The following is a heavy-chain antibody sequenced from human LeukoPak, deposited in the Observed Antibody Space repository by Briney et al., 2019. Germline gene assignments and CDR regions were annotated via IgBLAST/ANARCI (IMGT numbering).Heavy chain of an antibody. CDR2: INQDGSEE. Sequence: GGSLRLSCAASGFTFSNYLMTWVRQAPGKGLEWVAHINQDGSEEHYMDSAKARFTISRDNAKNSLSLQMNSLRAEDTAVYYCVRDGGVSGYDLLDYWGQGTLVTVSS. V-gene: IGHV3-7*01. D-gene: IGHD5-12*01. J-gene: IGHJ4*02. CDR3: VRDGGVSGYDLLDY. CDR1: GFTFSNYL.